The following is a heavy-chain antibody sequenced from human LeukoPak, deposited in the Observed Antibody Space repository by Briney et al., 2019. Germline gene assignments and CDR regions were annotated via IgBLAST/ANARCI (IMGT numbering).Heavy chain of an antibody. CDR1: GFSFRNAW. J-gene: IGHJ4*02. Sequence: PGGSLRLSCAASGFSFRNAWMSWVRQAPGKGLEWVGRIKSKTDGGTTDYAAPVKGRFTISRDDSKNTLYLQMNSLRPEDTAVYYCAKDRAGGANSYYLDNWGQGTLVTVSS. CDR2: IKSKTDGGTT. V-gene: IGHV3-15*01. CDR3: AKDRAGGANSYYLDN. D-gene: IGHD2-21*01.